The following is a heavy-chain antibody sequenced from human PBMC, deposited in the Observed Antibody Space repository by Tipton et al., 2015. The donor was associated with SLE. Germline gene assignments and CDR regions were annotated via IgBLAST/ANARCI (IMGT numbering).Heavy chain of an antibody. Sequence: GLVKPSETLSLTCTVSGGSISSYYWSWIRQPPGKGLEWIGYIYTSGSTNYNPSLKSRVTISVDTSKNQFSLKLSSVTAADTAVYYCARHSAPADYWGQGTLVTVSS. CDR1: GGSISSYY. CDR2: IYTSGST. J-gene: IGHJ4*02. V-gene: IGHV4-4*09. D-gene: IGHD6-13*01. CDR3: ARHSAPADY.